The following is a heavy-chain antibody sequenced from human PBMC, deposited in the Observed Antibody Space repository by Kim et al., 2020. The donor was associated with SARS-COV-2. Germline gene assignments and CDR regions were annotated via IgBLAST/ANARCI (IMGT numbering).Heavy chain of an antibody. CDR3: ARAGYSGYDSPRGYYYGMDV. CDR1: GGSISSYY. J-gene: IGHJ6*02. Sequence: SETLSLTCTVSGGSISSYYWSWIRQPAGKGLEWIGRIYTSGSTNYNPSLKSRVTMSVDTSKNQFSLKLSSVTAADTAVYYCARAGYSGYDSPRGYYYGMDVWGQGTTVTVSS. D-gene: IGHD5-12*01. CDR2: IYTSGST. V-gene: IGHV4-4*07.